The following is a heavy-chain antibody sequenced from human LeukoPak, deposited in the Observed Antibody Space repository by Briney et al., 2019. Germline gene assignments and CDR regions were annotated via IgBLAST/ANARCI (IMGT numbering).Heavy chain of an antibody. D-gene: IGHD3-16*01. CDR1: GGSISSYY. Sequence: SETLSLTCTVSGGSISSYYWSWIRQPAGKGLEWVGRIYTSGTTHYNPSLKSRVTMSVDTSKNQFSLKLNSVTAADTAVYYCARAPGGRRAYYMDVWGKGTTVTISS. V-gene: IGHV4-4*07. CDR2: IYTSGTT. J-gene: IGHJ6*03. CDR3: ARAPGGRRAYYMDV.